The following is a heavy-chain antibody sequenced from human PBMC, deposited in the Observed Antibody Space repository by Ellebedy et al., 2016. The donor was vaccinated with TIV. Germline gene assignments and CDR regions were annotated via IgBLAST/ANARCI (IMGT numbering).Heavy chain of an antibody. CDR3: VKDQIAGDGRWVFDL. J-gene: IGHJ3*01. CDR1: GFTFSRFA. V-gene: IGHV3-23*01. Sequence: PGGSLRLSCAASGFTFSRFAITWVRQAPGKGLEWVSGIVGSGAQKYADSVKGRFTISRDNSKSTVDLQMNSLRAEDTGIYYCVKDQIAGDGRWVFDLWGQGTMVTVSS. D-gene: IGHD5-24*01. CDR2: IVGSGA.